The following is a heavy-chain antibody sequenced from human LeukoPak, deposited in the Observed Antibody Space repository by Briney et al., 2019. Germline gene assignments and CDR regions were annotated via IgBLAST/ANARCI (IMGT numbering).Heavy chain of an antibody. D-gene: IGHD3-10*01. J-gene: IGHJ4*02. Sequence: ASVKVSCKASGYTFTSYYMHWVRQAPGQGLEWMGLINPTGDSTGYAQKFQGRVTMTRDMSTSTVYMELSSLRSEDTAVYYCARGGYYYGSGSYLFDYWGQGTLVTVSS. V-gene: IGHV1-46*01. CDR1: GYTFTSYY. CDR2: INPTGDST. CDR3: ARGGYYYGSGSYLFDY.